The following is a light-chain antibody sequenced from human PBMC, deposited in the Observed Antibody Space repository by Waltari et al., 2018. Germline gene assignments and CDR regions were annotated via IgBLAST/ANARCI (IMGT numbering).Light chain of an antibody. V-gene: IGKV3-15*01. Sequence: EIVLTQSPATLSVSPGERATLSCWAIQSVSSHLAWYQQKPCQASRPLIYVASTSSTGIPARFSGSGSGTDFTLTISSLQPEDFAVYYCQQCKNWPPCTFGEGTKVEIK. CDR2: VAS. CDR3: QQCKNWPPCT. CDR1: QSVSSH. J-gene: IGKJ1*01.